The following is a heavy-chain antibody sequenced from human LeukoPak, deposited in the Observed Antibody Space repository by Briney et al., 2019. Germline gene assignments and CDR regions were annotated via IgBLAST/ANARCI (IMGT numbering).Heavy chain of an antibody. Sequence: SETLSLTCAVYGGSFSGYYWSWIRQPPGKGLEWIGYIYYSGSTNYNPSLKSRVTISVDTSKNQFSLKLSSVTAADTAVYYCARGLGTVTFFDYWGQGTLVTVSS. CDR2: IYYSGST. D-gene: IGHD4-17*01. CDR1: GGSFSGYY. CDR3: ARGLGTVTFFDY. V-gene: IGHV4-59*01. J-gene: IGHJ4*02.